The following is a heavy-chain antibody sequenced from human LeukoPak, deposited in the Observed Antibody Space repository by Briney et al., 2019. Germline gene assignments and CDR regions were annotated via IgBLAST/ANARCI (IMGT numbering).Heavy chain of an antibody. V-gene: IGHV3-30*18. J-gene: IGHJ5*02. CDR2: LSYDGRNE. CDR3: AKDFGGVLPSRS. Sequence: GRSLRLSCAASGFTFSSYGMHWVRQAPGKGLEWVAILSYDGRNEYSADSVKGRFTISRDDSKNTLYLQMNSLRAEDTAVYYCAKDFGGVLPSRSWGQGTLVTVSS. D-gene: IGHD3-16*01. CDR1: GFTFSSYG.